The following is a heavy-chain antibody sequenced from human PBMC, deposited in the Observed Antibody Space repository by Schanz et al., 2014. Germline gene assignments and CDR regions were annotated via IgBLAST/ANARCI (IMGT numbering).Heavy chain of an antibody. CDR3: ARDDRAYYYGMDV. Sequence: QVQLVQSGAEVKKPGASVKVSCKASGYTFSDYYIHWVRQAPGQGLEWMGWIIPNTGGTNFAQKFQGWVTVTRDTSISTVYMELSRVTYEDTAVYYCARDDRAYYYGMDVWGQGTTVTVSS. V-gene: IGHV1-2*04. D-gene: IGHD3-22*01. CDR1: GYTFSDYY. CDR2: IIPNTGGT. J-gene: IGHJ6*02.